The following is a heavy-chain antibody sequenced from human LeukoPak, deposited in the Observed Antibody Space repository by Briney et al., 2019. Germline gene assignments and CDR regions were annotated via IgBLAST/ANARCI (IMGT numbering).Heavy chain of an antibody. J-gene: IGHJ3*02. CDR1: GFTFSSYW. D-gene: IGHD3-22*01. CDR3: AKVDYYDTNAFDI. Sequence: GGSLRLSCAASGFTFSSYWMSWVRQAPGKGLEWVSAISGSGGSTYYADSVKGRFTISRDNSKNTLYLQMNSLRAEDTAVYYCAKVDYYDTNAFDIWGQGTMVTVSS. CDR2: ISGSGGST. V-gene: IGHV3-23*01.